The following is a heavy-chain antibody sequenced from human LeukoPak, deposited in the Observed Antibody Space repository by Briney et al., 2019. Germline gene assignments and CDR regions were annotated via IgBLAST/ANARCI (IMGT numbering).Heavy chain of an antibody. CDR2: INAGNGNT. V-gene: IGHV1-3*01. Sequence: GASVKVSCKASGYTFTSYTMHWVRQAPGQRLEWMGWINAGNGNTKYSQKFQGRVTVTRDTSASTASMELSSLRSEDTAVYYCARSITIFGVAGHPLGYWGQGTLVTVSS. D-gene: IGHD3-3*01. CDR1: GYTFTSYT. CDR3: ARSITIFGVAGHPLGY. J-gene: IGHJ4*02.